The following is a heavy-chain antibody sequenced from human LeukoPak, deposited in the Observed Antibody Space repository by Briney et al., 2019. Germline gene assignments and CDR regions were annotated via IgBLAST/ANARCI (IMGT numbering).Heavy chain of an antibody. CDR2: ISISDTTI. CDR1: GFTLSSFE. CDR3: GRGGSSGYNYNAFDL. J-gene: IGHJ3*01. Sequence: GGSLRLPCAASGFTLSSFEMNWVRQAPGKGLEWVSYISISDTTISYADSVRGRFTISRDNSRNSLYLQMNSLRAEDTAVYYCGRGGSSGYNYNAFDLWGQGTMVTVSS. V-gene: IGHV3-48*03. D-gene: IGHD3-22*01.